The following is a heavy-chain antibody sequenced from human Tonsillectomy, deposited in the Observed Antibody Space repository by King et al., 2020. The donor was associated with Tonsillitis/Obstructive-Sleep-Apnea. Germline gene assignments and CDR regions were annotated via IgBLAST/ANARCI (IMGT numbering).Heavy chain of an antibody. Sequence: VQLVESGGGVVQPGKSLRLSCAASGFFFSSNAMYWVRQRQGKGLEGGAVISSDGSENFYADSVKGRFTISRDNSGETLTLQMNSVRGEDTAVYFCARTPGHDFWTHFDYWGQGTLVTVSS. V-gene: IGHV3-30*01. CDR2: ISSDGSEN. CDR3: ARTPGHDFWTHFDY. J-gene: IGHJ4*02. D-gene: IGHD3-3*01. CDR1: GFFFSSNA.